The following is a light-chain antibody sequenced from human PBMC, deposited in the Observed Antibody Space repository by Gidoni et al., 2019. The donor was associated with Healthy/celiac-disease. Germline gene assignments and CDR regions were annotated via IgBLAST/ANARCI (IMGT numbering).Light chain of an antibody. CDR1: SSDVGGYNY. CDR3: SSYAGSNNLGVV. V-gene: IGLV2-8*01. J-gene: IGLJ2*01. CDR2: EVS. Sequence: QSALTQPPSASGPPGQSVTISCTGTSSDVGGYNYVPRYHQHPGKAPEPMIYEVSKRPSWVPDRFFGSESGNTASLTVSGLQAEDEADYYCSSYAGSNNLGVVFGGGTKLTVL.